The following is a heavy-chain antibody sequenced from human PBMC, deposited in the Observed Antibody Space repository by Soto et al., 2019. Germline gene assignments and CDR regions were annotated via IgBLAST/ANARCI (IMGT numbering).Heavy chain of an antibody. V-gene: IGHV3-23*01. J-gene: IGHJ4*02. CDR1: GFIFINYG. D-gene: IGHD3-22*01. CDR2: ISGSGGST. CDR3: AKDYYDSSGSRTPFDY. Sequence: GGSLRLSCAAAGFIFINYGRSWVRKAPGKGLEWVSAISGSGGSTYYADSVKGRFTISRDNSKNTLYLQMNSLRAEDTAVYYCAKDYYDSSGSRTPFDYWGQGTLVTVSS.